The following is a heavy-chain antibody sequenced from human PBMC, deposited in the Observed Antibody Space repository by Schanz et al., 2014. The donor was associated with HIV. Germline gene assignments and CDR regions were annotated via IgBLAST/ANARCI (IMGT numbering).Heavy chain of an antibody. V-gene: IGHV3-49*04. D-gene: IGHD3-10*01. Sequence: EVQLVESGGGLVKPGGSLRLSCAASRFTFGDYAMSWVRQAPGKGLEWVGFIKSKAYGGTTDYAASVKGRFTISRDDSKSTVYLQMNNLKSEDTAVYYCTRVVTRWFGEAHNAMDVWGQGTTVTVSS. CDR3: TRVVTRWFGEAHNAMDV. J-gene: IGHJ6*02. CDR1: RFTFGDYA. CDR2: IKSKAYGGTT.